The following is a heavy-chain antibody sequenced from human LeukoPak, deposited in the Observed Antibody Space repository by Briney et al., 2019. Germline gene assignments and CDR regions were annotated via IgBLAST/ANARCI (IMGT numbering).Heavy chain of an antibody. V-gene: IGHV4-4*07. CDR1: GGSFSGYY. J-gene: IGHJ4*02. Sequence: SETLSLTCAVYGGSFSGYYWNWIRQPAGKGLEWIGRIYTSGSTNYNPSLKSRVTMSVDTSKNQFSLKLSSVTAADTAVYYCARDVGFYYDSSGYPDWGQGTLVTVSS. CDR3: ARDVGFYYDSSGYPD. CDR2: IYTSGST. D-gene: IGHD3-22*01.